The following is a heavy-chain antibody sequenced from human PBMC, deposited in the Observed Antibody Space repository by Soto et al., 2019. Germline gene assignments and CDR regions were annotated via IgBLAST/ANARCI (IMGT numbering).Heavy chain of an antibody. J-gene: IGHJ5*02. D-gene: IGHD3-22*01. V-gene: IGHV3-23*01. CDR3: AKGDHYYDMQLDH. Sequence: PGGSLRLSCAASGFTFSNYAMSWVRQAPGKGLEWVSAISGSGDSTYYADSVKGRFTISRDNSKNTLYLQMNSLRAEDTALYYCAKGDHYYDMQLDHWGQGTLVTVSS. CDR1: GFTFSNYA. CDR2: ISGSGDST.